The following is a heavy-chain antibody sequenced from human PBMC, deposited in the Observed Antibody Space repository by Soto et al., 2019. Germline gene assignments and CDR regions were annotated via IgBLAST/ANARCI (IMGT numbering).Heavy chain of an antibody. CDR2: IYTSGST. Sequence: PSETLSLTCTVSGGSISSYYWSWIRQPAGKGLEWIGRIYTSGSTNYNPSLKSRVTMSVDTSKNQFSLKLSSVTAADTAVYYCARGKGIAAAGPWWFDPWGQGILVTVSS. CDR1: GGSISSYY. D-gene: IGHD6-13*01. V-gene: IGHV4-4*07. CDR3: ARGKGIAAAGPWWFDP. J-gene: IGHJ5*02.